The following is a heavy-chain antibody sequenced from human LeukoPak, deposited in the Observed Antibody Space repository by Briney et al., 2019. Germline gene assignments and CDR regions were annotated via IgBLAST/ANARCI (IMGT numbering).Heavy chain of an antibody. J-gene: IGHJ4*02. Sequence: SETLSLTCTVSGGSISGSSYYWGWIRQPPGKGLEWIGSIYYSGSTYYNPSLKSRVTISVDTSKNQFSLKLSSVTAADTAVYYCARRGYSYAADYWGQGTLVTVSS. V-gene: IGHV4-39*01. D-gene: IGHD5-18*01. CDR3: ARRGYSYAADY. CDR1: GGSISGSSYY. CDR2: IYYSGST.